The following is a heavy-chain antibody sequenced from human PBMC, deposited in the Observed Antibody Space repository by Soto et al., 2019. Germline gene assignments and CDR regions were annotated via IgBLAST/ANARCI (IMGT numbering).Heavy chain of an antibody. V-gene: IGHV1-69*01. J-gene: IGHJ4*02. CDR1: GGTFSTYA. CDR2: IIALFGTA. CDR3: ARPKGSYSSGYYYFDY. D-gene: IGHD6-19*01. Sequence: QVQLVQSGAEVKQPGSSVKVSCKTSGGTFSTYAIYWVRQAPGQGLEWMGAIIALFGTADYAQKFQGRVTITADESTSTAYMELCSLRSEDTAVYYCARPKGSYSSGYYYFDYWGQGTLVTVSS.